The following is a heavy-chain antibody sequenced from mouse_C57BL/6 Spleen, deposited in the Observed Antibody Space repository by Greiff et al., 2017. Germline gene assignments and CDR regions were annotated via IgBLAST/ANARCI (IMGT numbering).Heavy chain of an antibody. CDR2: IYPGDGDT. D-gene: IGHD1-1*01. J-gene: IGHJ1*03. Sequence: VQLQESGAELVKPGASVKISCKASGYAFSSYWMNWVKQRPGKGLEWIGQIYPGDGDTNYNGKFKGKATLTADKSSSTAYMQLSSLTSEDSAVYFCARERTTVVARYCDVWGTGTTVTVSS. CDR3: ARERTTVVARYCDV. CDR1: GYAFSSYW. V-gene: IGHV1-80*01.